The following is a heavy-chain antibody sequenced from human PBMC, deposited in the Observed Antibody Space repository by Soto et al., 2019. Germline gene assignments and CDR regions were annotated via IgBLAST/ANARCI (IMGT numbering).Heavy chain of an antibody. Sequence: GASVKVSCKASGYTFTGYYMHWVRQAPGQGLEWMGWINPNSGGTNYAQKFQGRVTMTRDTSISTAYMELSRLRSDDTAVYYCARAFITMVRGVIHYYYGMDVWGQGTTVTVSS. CDR3: ARAFITMVRGVIHYYYGMDV. J-gene: IGHJ6*02. CDR1: GYTFTGYY. V-gene: IGHV1-2*02. CDR2: INPNSGGT. D-gene: IGHD3-10*01.